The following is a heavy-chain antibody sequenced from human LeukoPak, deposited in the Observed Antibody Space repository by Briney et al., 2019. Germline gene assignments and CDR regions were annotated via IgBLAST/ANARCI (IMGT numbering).Heavy chain of an antibody. D-gene: IGHD3-10*01. V-gene: IGHV3-74*01. J-gene: IGHJ4*02. CDR2: ISHDGII. CDR1: GFTFSSYV. Sequence: GGSLRLSCETAGFTFSSYVMHWVRRTPGKGLVWVSRISHDGIISYADSVKGRFTISRDNSKNTLYLQMNSLRAEDTAVYYCARASRLLWFGELFTFDYWGQGTLVTVSS. CDR3: ARASRLLWFGELFTFDY.